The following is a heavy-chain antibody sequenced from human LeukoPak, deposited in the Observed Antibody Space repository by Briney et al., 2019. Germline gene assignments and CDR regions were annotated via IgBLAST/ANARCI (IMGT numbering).Heavy chain of an antibody. Sequence: GGSLRLSCAASGFTFGSGWMHWVRQAPGKGLEWVSRMNSDGSSISYADSVKGRFTISRDNAKNTLYLQMNSLRAEDTAVYYCARVGYYDSSGYYAYLQHWGQGTLVTVSS. CDR3: ARVGYYDSSGYYAYLQH. J-gene: IGHJ1*01. CDR2: MNSDGSSI. V-gene: IGHV3-74*01. CDR1: GFTFGSGW. D-gene: IGHD3-22*01.